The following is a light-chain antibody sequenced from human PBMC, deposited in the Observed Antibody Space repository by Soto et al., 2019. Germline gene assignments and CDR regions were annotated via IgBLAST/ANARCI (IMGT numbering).Light chain of an antibody. Sequence: QSALTQPASVSGSPGQSITISCTGTSSDVGGYNFVTWYHQHPGKAPKLLIYDVNNRPSGVSNRFSGSKSGNTAALTISGLQAEDEADYYCSSYTTSTSWVFGGGTKVTVL. CDR1: SSDVGGYNF. V-gene: IGLV2-14*03. J-gene: IGLJ3*02. CDR3: SSYTTSTSWV. CDR2: DVN.